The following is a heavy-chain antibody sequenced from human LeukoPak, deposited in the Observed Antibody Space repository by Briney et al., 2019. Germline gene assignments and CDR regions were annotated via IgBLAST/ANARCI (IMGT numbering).Heavy chain of an antibody. J-gene: IGHJ4*02. CDR3: AKAYYGSGSYYDY. CDR2: ISGSGDNT. CDR1: GFTFSHYW. Sequence: GGSLRLSCAASGFTFSHYWMSWVRQAPGKGLEWVSSISGSGDNTYYADSVKGRFTISRDNSKNTLYLQMNSLRAEDTAVYYCAKAYYGSGSYYDYWGQGTLVTVSS. D-gene: IGHD3-10*01. V-gene: IGHV3-23*01.